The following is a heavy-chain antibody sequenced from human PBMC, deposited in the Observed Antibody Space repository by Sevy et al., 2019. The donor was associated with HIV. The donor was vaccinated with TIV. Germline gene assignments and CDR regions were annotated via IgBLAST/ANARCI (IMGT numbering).Heavy chain of an antibody. D-gene: IGHD4-4*01. CDR3: ARGGLMTTVTSRGHYVMDV. J-gene: IGHJ6*02. CDR2: ISSSGGTV. V-gene: IGHV3-48*01. Sequence: GGSLRLSCAASGFTFTSYTMNWVRQAPGKGLEWISYISSSGGTVFYADSVKGRFTISRDNANNSLHLQIKSLRAEDTAVYYCARGGLMTTVTSRGHYVMDVWGQGTTVTVSS. CDR1: GFTFTSYT.